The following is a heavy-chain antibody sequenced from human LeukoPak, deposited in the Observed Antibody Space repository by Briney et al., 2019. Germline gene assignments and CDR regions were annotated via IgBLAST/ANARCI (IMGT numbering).Heavy chain of an antibody. Sequence: ASVKVSCKASGYTFTGYYMHWVRQAPGQGLEWMGWINPNSGGTNYAQKFQGRVTMTRDTSISTAYMELSRLRSDDTAVYYCARFGYLDWEHYFDYWGQGTLVTVSS. CDR2: INPNSGGT. D-gene: IGHD3-9*01. J-gene: IGHJ4*02. CDR3: ARFGYLDWEHYFDY. CDR1: GYTFTGYY. V-gene: IGHV1-2*02.